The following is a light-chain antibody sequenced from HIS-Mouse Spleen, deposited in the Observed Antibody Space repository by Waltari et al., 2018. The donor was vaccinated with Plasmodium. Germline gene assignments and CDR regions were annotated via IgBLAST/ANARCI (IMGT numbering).Light chain of an antibody. CDR2: EGS. Sequence: PGQSITISCTGTSSDVGSYNLVSWYQQHPGKAPKLMIYEGSKRPSVVSNRFSCSKSGNTASLSISGLQAEDVADYYCCSYAGSSTNWVFGGGTKLTVL. CDR1: SSDVGSYNL. V-gene: IGLV2-23*01. J-gene: IGLJ3*02. CDR3: CSYAGSSTNWV.